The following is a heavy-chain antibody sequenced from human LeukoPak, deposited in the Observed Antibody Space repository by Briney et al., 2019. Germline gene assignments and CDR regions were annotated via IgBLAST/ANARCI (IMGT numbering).Heavy chain of an antibody. CDR2: INPNSGGT. J-gene: IGHJ6*02. D-gene: IGHD6-13*01. CDR3: ASPSPSSSRTFHYYYGMDV. Sequence: ASVKVSCKASGYTFTNYGFSWVRQAPGQGLEWMGWINPNSGGTNYAQKFQGRVTMTRDTSISTAYMELSRLRSDDTAVYYCASPSPSSSRTFHYYYGMDVWGQGTTVTVSS. CDR1: GYTFTNYG. V-gene: IGHV1-2*02.